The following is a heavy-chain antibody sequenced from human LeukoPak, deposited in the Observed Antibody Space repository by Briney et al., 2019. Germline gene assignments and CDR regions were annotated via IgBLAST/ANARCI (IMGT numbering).Heavy chain of an antibody. CDR1: GFTFSNAW. CDR2: IRVSDGAR. D-gene: IGHD1/OR15-1a*01. CDR3: AKEPRWEQLHSFDI. V-gene: IGHV3-23*01. Sequence: GGSLRLSCAASGFTFSNAWMSWVRQAPGKGLEWVSSIRVSDGARFYADSVKGRFTMSRDNPKNTLFLQMNSLRPEDTAVYYCAKEPRWEQLHSFDIWGQGTTVTVSS. J-gene: IGHJ3*02.